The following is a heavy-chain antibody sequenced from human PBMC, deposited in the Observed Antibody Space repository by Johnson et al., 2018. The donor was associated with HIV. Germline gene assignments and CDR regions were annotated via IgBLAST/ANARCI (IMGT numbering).Heavy chain of an antibody. V-gene: IGHV3-30*04. CDR3: ARASDAFDI. J-gene: IGHJ3*02. Sequence: QVQLVESGGGVVQPGRSLRLSCAASGFTLTNYPMHWVRQAPGKGLEWVAFIRYDGDNKYYGASVKGRFTISRDNSKDPLYLQMNGLRPEDTAVYYCARASDAFDIWGQGTMVTVSS. CDR2: IRYDGDNK. CDR1: GFTLTNYP.